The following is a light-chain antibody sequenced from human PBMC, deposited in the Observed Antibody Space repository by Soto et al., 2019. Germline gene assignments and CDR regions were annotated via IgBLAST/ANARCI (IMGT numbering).Light chain of an antibody. CDR1: QSISML. CDR3: QQYSGYPLT. V-gene: IGKV1-5*01. J-gene: IGKJ4*01. Sequence: DIQMTQSPSTLSASVGDRVTIACRASQSISMLLAWYQRKPGKAPKLLIYYASILETGVPSRFSGSGSGTEFTLTINSLQPDDFADYYCQQYSGYPLTFGGGTKVQI. CDR2: YAS.